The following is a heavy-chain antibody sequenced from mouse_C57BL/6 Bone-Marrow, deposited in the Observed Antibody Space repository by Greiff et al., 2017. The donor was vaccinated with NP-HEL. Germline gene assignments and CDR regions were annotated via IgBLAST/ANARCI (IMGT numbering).Heavy chain of an antibody. J-gene: IGHJ4*01. CDR2: ISNGGGST. D-gene: IGHD2-1*01. Sequence: EVMLVESGGGLVQPGGSLKLSCAASGFTFSDYYMYWVRQTPEKRLEWVAYISNGGGSTYYPDTVKGRFTISRDNAKNTLYLQMSRLKSEDTAMYYCARHGNYEYYYAMDYWGQGTSVTGSS. V-gene: IGHV5-12*01. CDR3: ARHGNYEYYYAMDY. CDR1: GFTFSDYY.